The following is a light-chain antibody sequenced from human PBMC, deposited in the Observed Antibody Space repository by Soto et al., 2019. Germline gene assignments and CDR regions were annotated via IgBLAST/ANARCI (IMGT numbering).Light chain of an antibody. J-gene: IGLJ1*01. V-gene: IGLV2-14*01. CDR3: NSYTSKSTGV. Sequence: QSALTQPASVSGSPGQSITISCTGTSSDVGGYNYVSWYQQHPGKAPKLIIYEVSNRPSGVSNRFSGSKSGNTASRTISGLQAEDEADYYCNSYTSKSTGVFGTGIKLTVL. CDR1: SSDVGGYNY. CDR2: EVS.